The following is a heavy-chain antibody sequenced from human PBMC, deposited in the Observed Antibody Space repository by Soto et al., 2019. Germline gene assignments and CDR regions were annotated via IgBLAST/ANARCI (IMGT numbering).Heavy chain of an antibody. CDR2: IIPIFGTA. Sequence: QVQLVQSGAEVKKPGSSVKVSCKASGRTFSSYAISWVRQAPGQGLEWMGGIIPIFGTANYAQKFQGRVKITADESTSTAYMELSSLRSEDTAVYYCAGLYRHGDPRAFDYWGQGTLVTVSS. CDR3: AGLYRHGDPRAFDY. J-gene: IGHJ4*02. V-gene: IGHV1-69*01. D-gene: IGHD4-17*01. CDR1: GRTFSSYA.